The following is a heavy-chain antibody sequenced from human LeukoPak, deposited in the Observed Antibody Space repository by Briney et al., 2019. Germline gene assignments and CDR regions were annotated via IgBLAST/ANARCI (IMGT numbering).Heavy chain of an antibody. CDR3: ANVAKGRYFFYYMDV. D-gene: IGHD2-15*01. Sequence: GASVKVSCQASGYTSNRFGVAWVRQAPGQGVGWVVWIRSANGKTKYVERIQGRVTMTIDRHTTTAYMELRSMRADDTAVYFCANVAKGRYFFYYMDVWGKGTTVTVSS. CDR1: GYTSNRFG. J-gene: IGHJ6*03. CDR2: IRSANGKT. V-gene: IGHV1-18*01.